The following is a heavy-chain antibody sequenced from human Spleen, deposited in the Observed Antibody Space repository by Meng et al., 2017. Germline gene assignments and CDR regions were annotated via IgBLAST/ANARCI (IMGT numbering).Heavy chain of an antibody. Sequence: SVKVSCKASGGTFSSYAISWVRQAPGQGLEWMGGIIPIFGTANYAQKFQGRVTITADESTSTAYMELSSLRSEDTAVYYCARHLFWDSSGYYYFNAFDIWGHGTMVTVSS. CDR3: ARHLFWDSSGYYYFNAFDI. CDR1: GGTFSSYA. CDR2: IIPIFGTA. J-gene: IGHJ3*02. D-gene: IGHD3-22*01. V-gene: IGHV1-69*13.